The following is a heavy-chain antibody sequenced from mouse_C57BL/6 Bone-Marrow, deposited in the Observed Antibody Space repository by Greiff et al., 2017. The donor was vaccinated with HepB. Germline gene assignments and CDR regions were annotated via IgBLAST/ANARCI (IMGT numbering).Heavy chain of an antibody. Sequence: SGPELVKPGASVKISCKASGYAFSSSWMNWVKQRPGKGLEWIGRIYPGDGDTNYNGKFKGKATLTADKSSSTAYMQLSSLTSEDSAVYFCARTPRGYYAMDYWGQGTSVTVSS. V-gene: IGHV1-82*01. CDR3: ARTPRGYYAMDY. CDR1: GYAFSSSW. J-gene: IGHJ4*01. CDR2: IYPGDGDT.